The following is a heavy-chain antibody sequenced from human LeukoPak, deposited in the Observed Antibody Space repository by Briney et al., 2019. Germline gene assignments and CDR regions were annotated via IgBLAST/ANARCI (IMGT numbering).Heavy chain of an antibody. V-gene: IGHV4-39*07. CDR2: IYYSGST. Sequence: SETLSLTCTVSGGSISGSSYYWGWIRQPPGKELEWIGSIYYSGSTYYNPSLKSRVTISVDTSKNPFSLKLSSVTAADTAVHYCATGYDGSGSYYKDYWGQGTLVTVSS. J-gene: IGHJ4*02. CDR3: ATGYDGSGSYYKDY. CDR1: GGSISGSSYY. D-gene: IGHD3-10*01.